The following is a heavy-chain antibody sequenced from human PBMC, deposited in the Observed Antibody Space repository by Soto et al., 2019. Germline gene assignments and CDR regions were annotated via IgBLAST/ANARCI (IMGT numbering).Heavy chain of an antibody. Sequence: EVQLVESGGGLVQPGGSLRLSCAASGFTVSSNYMSWVRQAPGKGLEWVSVIYSGGSTYYADSVKGRFTISRDNSKNTLYLQLNSLGAEDTAVYYCARDRGLLNYSYYGMDVWGQGTTVTVSS. CDR1: GFTVSSNY. CDR2: IYSGGST. CDR3: ARDRGLLNYSYYGMDV. J-gene: IGHJ6*02. V-gene: IGHV3-66*01. D-gene: IGHD2-15*01.